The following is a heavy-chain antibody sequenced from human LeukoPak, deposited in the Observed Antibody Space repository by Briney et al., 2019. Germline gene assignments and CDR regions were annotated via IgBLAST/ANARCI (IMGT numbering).Heavy chain of an antibody. D-gene: IGHD5-12*01. CDR3: ARPEVATTYFDF. CDR1: GGTFSTYE. Sequence: SVKVSCKVSGGTFSTYEINWVRRAPGQGLEWMGGLTPIFGTANYAQKFQGRVKITADESTSTGCMELSSLTSEDTAVYYCARPEVATTYFDFWGQGTLVTVSS. J-gene: IGHJ4*02. V-gene: IGHV1-69*01. CDR2: LTPIFGTA.